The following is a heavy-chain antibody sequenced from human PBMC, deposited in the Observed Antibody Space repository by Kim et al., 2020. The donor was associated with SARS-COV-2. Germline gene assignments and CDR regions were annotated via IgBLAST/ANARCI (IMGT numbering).Heavy chain of an antibody. CDR2: T. V-gene: IGHV1-24*01. D-gene: IGHD1-26*01. J-gene: IGHJ4*02. CDR3: ATTSLLWEKDY. Sequence: TIYAQKFQGRVTMTEDTSTDTAYMELSSLRSEDTAVYYCATTSLLWEKDYWGQGTLVTVSS.